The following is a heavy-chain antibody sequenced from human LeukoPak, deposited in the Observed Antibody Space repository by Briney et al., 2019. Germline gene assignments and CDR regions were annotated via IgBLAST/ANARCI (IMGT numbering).Heavy chain of an antibody. CDR2: MNPKSGNT. V-gene: IGHV1-8*01. CDR1: GYTFTNYD. Sequence: GASVKVSCKASGYTFTNYDINWVRQATGQGLEWMGWMNPKSGNTGYAQKFQGRVTMTRNTSVSTAYMELSSLRSEDTAVYYCARSVSPTYQWFGDAFDIWGQGTMVTVSS. J-gene: IGHJ3*02. CDR3: ARSVSPTYQWFGDAFDI. D-gene: IGHD3-10*01.